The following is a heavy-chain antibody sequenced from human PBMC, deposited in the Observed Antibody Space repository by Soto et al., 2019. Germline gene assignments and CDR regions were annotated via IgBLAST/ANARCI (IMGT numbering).Heavy chain of an antibody. V-gene: IGHV3-30-3*01. CDR2: ISYEGSKK. Sequence: QVQLVESGGGVVQPGRSLRLPCAASGFTFSSYAMHWVRQAPGKGLEWVAVISYEGSKKYYADSVKGRFTLSRDKSKNTLYLQPNRVRAEDTAVYYCARDFPPHYGDYAHYYYGMDVWGQGTTVTVSS. J-gene: IGHJ6*02. CDR1: GFTFSSYA. D-gene: IGHD4-17*01. CDR3: ARDFPPHYGDYAHYYYGMDV.